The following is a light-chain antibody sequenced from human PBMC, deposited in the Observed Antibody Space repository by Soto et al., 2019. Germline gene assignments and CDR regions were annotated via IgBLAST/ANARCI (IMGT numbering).Light chain of an antibody. CDR1: SSDIGSYNF. J-gene: IGLJ1*01. V-gene: IGLV2-14*03. CDR2: DVS. Sequence: QSVLTQPASVSGSPGQSITISCSGTSSDIGSYNFVSWYQQHPGRAPKLMIYDVSNRPSGVSNRFSGSKSGNTASLTISGLQTEDEAYYYCTSFTSSSTHVFGTGTKVTVL. CDR3: TSFTSSSTHV.